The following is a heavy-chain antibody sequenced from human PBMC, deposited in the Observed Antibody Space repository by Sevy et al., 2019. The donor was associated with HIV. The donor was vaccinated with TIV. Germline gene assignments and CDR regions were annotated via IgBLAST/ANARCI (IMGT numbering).Heavy chain of an antibody. CDR3: ARGLDASDI. CDR1: GYTFTNYD. Sequence: ASVKVSCKASGYTFTNYDINWVRQATGQGLEWMGWMNPNSGNIGYAQKFQGRVTITRNTSISTAYMELSSLRSEDTAVYYCARGLDASDIWGQGTMVTVSS. CDR2: MNPNSGNI. J-gene: IGHJ3*02. V-gene: IGHV1-8*03.